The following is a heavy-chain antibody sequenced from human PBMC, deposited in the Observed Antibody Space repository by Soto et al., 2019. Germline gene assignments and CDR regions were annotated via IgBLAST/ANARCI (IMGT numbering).Heavy chain of an antibody. D-gene: IGHD2-15*01. J-gene: IGHJ5*01. V-gene: IGHV3-30-3*01. CDR2: ISYDGSSQ. CDR1: WFTLINYA. Sequence: GGSLRLACASSWFTLINYAMHWVRQAPGKGLEWVTVISYDGSSQYYADSVKGRFTVSRDNSKNTLYVQLDSLRADDTAVYYCARHRGPQLLQGNRWFDLWGQGTLVTVSS. CDR3: ARHRGPQLLQGNRWFDL.